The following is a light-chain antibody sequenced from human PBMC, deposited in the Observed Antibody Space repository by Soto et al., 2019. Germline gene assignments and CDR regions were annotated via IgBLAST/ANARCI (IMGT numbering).Light chain of an antibody. CDR3: SSFPSSSTVV. CDR2: EVA. V-gene: IGLV2-14*01. CDR1: SSDVGIYKY. J-gene: IGLJ2*01. Sequence: QSALTQPASVSGSPGQSITISCTGTSSDVGIYKYVSWYQQHPGKAPNLMIYEVANRPSGVSNRFSGSKSGNTASLTISGLQAEDEADYYCSSFPSSSTVVFGGGTKVTVL.